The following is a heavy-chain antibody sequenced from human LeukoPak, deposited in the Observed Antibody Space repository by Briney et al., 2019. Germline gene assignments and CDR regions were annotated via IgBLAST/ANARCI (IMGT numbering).Heavy chain of an antibody. CDR2: ISAYSGNT. V-gene: IGHV1-18*01. CDR1: GYTFTSYG. CDR3: AREKGRLAYYYYMDV. J-gene: IGHJ6*03. Sequence: ASVKVSCKASGYTFTSYGISWVRQAPGQGLEWMGWISAYSGNTNYAQKLQGRVIMTTDTSTSTAYMELRSLRSDDTAVYYCAREKGRLAYYYYMDVWGKGTTVTVSS. D-gene: IGHD2-15*01.